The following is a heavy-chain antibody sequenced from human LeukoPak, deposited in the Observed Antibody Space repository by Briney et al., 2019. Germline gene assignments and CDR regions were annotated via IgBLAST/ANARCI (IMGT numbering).Heavy chain of an antibody. CDR1: GGSGSRYNAA. J-gene: IGHJ4*02. CDR2: TFYRSKWFN. D-gene: IGHD6-25*01. CDR3: VRETSGSGWAFDY. Sequence: SQTLSLTCAISGGSGSRYNAAWNWVRQSPSRGLEWLGRTFYRSKWFNDYVVSVKSRITVNADTSKNQFTLQLVSVSPEDTAVYYCVRETSGSGWAFDYWGQGTLVTVSS. V-gene: IGHV6-1*01.